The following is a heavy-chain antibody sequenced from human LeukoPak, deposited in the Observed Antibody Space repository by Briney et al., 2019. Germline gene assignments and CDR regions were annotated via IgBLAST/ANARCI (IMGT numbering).Heavy chain of an antibody. J-gene: IGHJ4*02. CDR2: ISGSGGST. V-gene: IGHV3-23*01. D-gene: IGHD2-2*01. Sequence: AGGSLRLSCAASGFTFSSYAMSWVRQAPGKGLEWVSAISGSGGSTYYADSVKGRFTISRDNSKNTLYLQMNSLRAEDTAVYYCAKYGPYCSSTSCPFDYWGQGTLVTVSS. CDR3: AKYGPYCSSTSCPFDY. CDR1: GFTFSSYA.